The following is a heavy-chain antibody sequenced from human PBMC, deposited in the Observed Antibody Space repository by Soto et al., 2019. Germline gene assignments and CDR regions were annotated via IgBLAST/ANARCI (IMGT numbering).Heavy chain of an antibody. J-gene: IGHJ4*02. CDR2: ISYDGSNN. CDR1: GFTFSSYT. V-gene: IGHV3-30-3*01. Sequence: QVQLVESGGGVVQPGRSLRLSCAASGFTFSSYTIHWVRQAPGKGLEWVALISYDGSNNYYADSVKGRFTISRDNSKNTLYLQMNSLRAEDTAVYYCGRESGGWQLFDYWGQGTLVTVSS. CDR3: GRESGGWQLFDY. D-gene: IGHD6-19*01.